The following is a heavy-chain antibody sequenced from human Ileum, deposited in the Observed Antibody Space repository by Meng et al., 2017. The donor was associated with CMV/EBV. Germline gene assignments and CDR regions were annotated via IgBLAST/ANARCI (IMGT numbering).Heavy chain of an antibody. CDR3: ATTSASTSPGANGFDP. CDR2: IHPIFATP. CDR1: GGTFSRYI. Sequence: SGGTFSRYIIGWVRQAPGQGLEWMGWIHPIFATPNYAQNFQGRVTITTDESTSTAYMELSSLRSEDTAIYYCATTSASTSPGANGFDPWGQGTLVTVSS. D-gene: IGHD2-2*01. J-gene: IGHJ5*02. V-gene: IGHV1-69*05.